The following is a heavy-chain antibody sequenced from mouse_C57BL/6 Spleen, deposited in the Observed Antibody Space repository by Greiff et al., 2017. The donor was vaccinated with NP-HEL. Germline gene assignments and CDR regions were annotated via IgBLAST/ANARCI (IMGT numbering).Heavy chain of an antibody. V-gene: IGHV1-59*01. J-gene: IGHJ2*01. CDR1: GYTFTSYW. CDR2: IDPSDSYT. CDR3: ADYYGSR. Sequence: QVQLQQPGAELVRPGTSVKLSCKASGYTFTSYWMHWVKQRPGQGLEWIGVIDPSDSYTNYNQKFKGKATLTVDTSSSTAYMQLISLTSEDSAVYYCADYYGSRWGQGTTLTVSS. D-gene: IGHD1-1*01.